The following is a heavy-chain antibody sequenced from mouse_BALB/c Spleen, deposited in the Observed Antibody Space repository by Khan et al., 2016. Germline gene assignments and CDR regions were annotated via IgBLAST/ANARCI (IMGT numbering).Heavy chain of an antibody. J-gene: IGHJ2*01. CDR2: IWGDGST. V-gene: IGHV2-6-7*01. Sequence: QVQLKQSGPGLVEPSQSLSITCTVSGFSLTGYGVNWVRQPPGKGLEWLGMIWGDGSTDYNSALKSRLSLRKDHSKSQVCLTMNSRQTDDTAWYYGARNWDYFDYWGQGTTLTVSS. CDR1: GFSLTGYG. D-gene: IGHD4-1*01. CDR3: ARNWDYFDY.